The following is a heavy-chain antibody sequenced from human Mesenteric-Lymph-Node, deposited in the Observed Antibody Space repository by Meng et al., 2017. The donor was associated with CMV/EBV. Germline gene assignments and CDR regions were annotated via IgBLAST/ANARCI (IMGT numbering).Heavy chain of an antibody. CDR3: TTDPRQ. V-gene: IGHV3-15*01. J-gene: IGHJ4*02. Sequence: GGSLRLSCTVSGGHFDKRWMSWVRQAPGKRPEWVARIKSRDDGGTIDYIEPVKGRFTISRDDSQNMVFLQMNSLKTEDTGVYYCTTDPRQWGQGTLVTVSS. CDR1: GGHFDKRW. CDR2: IKSRDDGGTI.